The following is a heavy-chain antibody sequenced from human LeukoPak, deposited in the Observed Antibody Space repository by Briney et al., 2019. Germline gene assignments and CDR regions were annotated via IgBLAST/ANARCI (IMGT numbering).Heavy chain of an antibody. CDR2: LHFSGTP. Sequence: PSETLTLTCTVSDNSISTNNYHWSWIRQPPGKGLEWVGTLHFSGTPYYSPSLNSRVSISVDASKNQFSLMLKSVTATDTAVYSCPRVAEVYKLRNFWGQGTLVTVSS. J-gene: IGHJ4*02. CDR1: DNSISTNNYH. CDR3: PRVAEVYKLRNF. D-gene: IGHD5-24*01. V-gene: IGHV4-39*01.